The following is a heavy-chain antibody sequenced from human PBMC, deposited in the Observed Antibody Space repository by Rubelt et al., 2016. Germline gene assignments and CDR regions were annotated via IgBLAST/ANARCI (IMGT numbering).Heavy chain of an antibody. V-gene: IGHV7-4-1*02. D-gene: IGHD1-14*01. CDR2: FNTNTAKP. CDR3: ARGGVLGIF. CDR1: GYTFTDHN. J-gene: IGHJ4*02. Sequence: QGQLVQSGAEVKKPGASVKVSCKPSGYTFTDHNIHWLRQAPGQGLEWMGRFNTNTAKPAYAQGFTGRFVFSLDTSVSTAYLQISSLRPEDTAVYYCARGGVLGIFWGQGTLVTVSS.